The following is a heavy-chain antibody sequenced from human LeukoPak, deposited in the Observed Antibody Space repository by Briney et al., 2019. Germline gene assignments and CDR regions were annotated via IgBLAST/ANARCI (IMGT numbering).Heavy chain of an antibody. CDR1: GYTFTIYF. J-gene: IGHJ4*02. CDR2: INPTGGTT. V-gene: IGHV1-46*01. D-gene: IGHD6-13*01. Sequence: ASVKVSCKTSGYTFTIYFLHWVRQAPGQGLEWMGIINPTGGTTKYAQKFQGRVTMTRDMSTSTVYVELSALRSEDTAIYYCARGSSSSWYHDFWGQGTLVTVSS. CDR3: ARGSSSSWYHDF.